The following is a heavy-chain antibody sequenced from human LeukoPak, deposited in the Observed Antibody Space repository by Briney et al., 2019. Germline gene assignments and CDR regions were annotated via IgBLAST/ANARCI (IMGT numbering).Heavy chain of an antibody. D-gene: IGHD3-10*01. J-gene: IGHJ3*02. CDR1: GGTFISYA. Sequence: SVKVSCKASGGTFISYAISWVRQAPGQGREWMGGIIPIFGTANYAQKFQGRVTITADESTSTAYMELSSLRSEDTAVYYCARVLVNYYGSGQHAFDIWGQGTMVTVSS. V-gene: IGHV1-69*13. CDR3: ARVLVNYYGSGQHAFDI. CDR2: IIPIFGTA.